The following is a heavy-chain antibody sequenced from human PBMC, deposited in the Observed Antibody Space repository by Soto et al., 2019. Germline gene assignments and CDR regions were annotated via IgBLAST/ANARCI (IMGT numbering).Heavy chain of an antibody. Sequence: ASVKVSCKASGYTFTSYYMHWVRQAPGQGLEWMGIINPSGGSTSYAQKFQGRVTMTRDTSTSTVYMEMNSLRAEDTAVYYCARDLSRGQQLYHYMDVWGKGTTVTVSS. CDR2: INPSGGST. CDR1: GYTFTSYY. D-gene: IGHD1-1*01. J-gene: IGHJ6*03. CDR3: ARDLSRGQQLYHYMDV. V-gene: IGHV1-46*01.